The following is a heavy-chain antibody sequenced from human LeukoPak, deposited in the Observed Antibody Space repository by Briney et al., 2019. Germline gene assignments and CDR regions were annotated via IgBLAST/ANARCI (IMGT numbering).Heavy chain of an antibody. CDR2: IYTSGST. J-gene: IGHJ2*01. CDR1: GGSISSGSYY. Sequence: SETLSLTCTVSGGSISSGSYYWSWIRQPAGKGLEWIGRIYTSGSTNYNPSLKSRVTISVDTSKNQFSLKLSSVTAADTAVYYCARRWDSSGYGYFDLWGRGTLVTVSS. D-gene: IGHD3-22*01. CDR3: ARRWDSSGYGYFDL. V-gene: IGHV4-61*02.